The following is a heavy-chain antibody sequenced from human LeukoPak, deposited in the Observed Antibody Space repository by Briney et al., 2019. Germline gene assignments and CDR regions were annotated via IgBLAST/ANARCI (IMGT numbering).Heavy chain of an antibody. CDR1: GGSISSYY. D-gene: IGHD6-13*01. J-gene: IGHJ4*02. CDR3: ASSSWYLYYFDY. Sequence: SETLSLTCTVSGGSISSYYWSWIRQPPGKGLEWIGYIYYSGSTNYNPSLKSRVTISVDTSKNQFSLKLSSVTAADTAVYYCASSSWYLYYFDYWGQETLVTVSS. CDR2: IYYSGST. V-gene: IGHV4-59*01.